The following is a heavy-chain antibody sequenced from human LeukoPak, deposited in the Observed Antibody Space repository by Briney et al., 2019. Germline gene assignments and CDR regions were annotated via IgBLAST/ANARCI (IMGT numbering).Heavy chain of an antibody. CDR2: INPSGGST. CDR1: GYTLSSYY. J-gene: IGHJ4*02. D-gene: IGHD6-19*01. V-gene: IGHV1-46*01. CDR3: ARDPSSSGWPHYFDS. Sequence: ASVKVSCKASGYTLSSYYMHWVRQAPGQGLEWMGIINPSGGSTSYAQKFQGRVTMTSDTSTSIVYMELSSLRSEDTAVYYCARDPSSSGWPHYFDSWGQGTLVTVSS.